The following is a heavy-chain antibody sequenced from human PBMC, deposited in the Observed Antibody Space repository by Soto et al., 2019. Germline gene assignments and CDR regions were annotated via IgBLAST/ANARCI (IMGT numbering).Heavy chain of an antibody. D-gene: IGHD3-10*01. CDR3: ARTAQLPLIKSSGNWFDP. CDR2: IYHSGST. J-gene: IGHJ5*02. CDR1: GGSISSSNW. Sequence: SETLSLTCAVSGGSISSSNWWSWVRQPPGKGLEWIGEIYHSGSTNYNPSLKSRVTISVDKSKNQFSLKLSSVTAADTAVYYCARTAQLPLIKSSGNWFDPWGQGTLVTVSS. V-gene: IGHV4-4*02.